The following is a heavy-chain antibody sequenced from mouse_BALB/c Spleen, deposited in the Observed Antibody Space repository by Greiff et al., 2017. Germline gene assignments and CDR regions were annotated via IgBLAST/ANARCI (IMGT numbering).Heavy chain of an antibody. Sequence: QVTLKVSGPGILQPSQTLSLTCSFSGFSLSTYGIGVGWIRQPSGKGLEWLAHIWWNDNKYYNTALKSRLTISKDTSNNQVFLKIASVDTADTATYYCARIDSSGAWFAYWGQGTLVTVSA. CDR1: GFSLSTYGIG. CDR2: IWWNDNK. V-gene: IGHV8-11*01. J-gene: IGHJ3*01. CDR3: ARIDSSGAWFAY. D-gene: IGHD3-1*01.